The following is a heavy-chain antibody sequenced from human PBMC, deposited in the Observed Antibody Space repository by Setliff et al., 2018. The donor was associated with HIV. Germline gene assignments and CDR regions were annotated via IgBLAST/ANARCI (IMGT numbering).Heavy chain of an antibody. CDR2: IRTKANNYAT. V-gene: IGHV3-73*01. D-gene: IGHD2-2*02. CDR3: TTVHYCSSTRCYIFDN. J-gene: IGHJ4*02. CDR1: GFTFSGSA. Sequence: PGGSLRLSCAASGFTFSGSAMHWVRQASGKGLEWVGRIRTKANNYATAYAEPVKGRFFMSRDDSKNMLSLQMNSLKTEDTAVYYCTTVHYCSSTRCYIFDNWGPGTLVTVSS.